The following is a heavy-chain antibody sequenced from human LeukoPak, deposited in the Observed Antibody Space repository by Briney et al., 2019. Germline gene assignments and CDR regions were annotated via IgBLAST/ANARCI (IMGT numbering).Heavy chain of an antibody. CDR1: GYTFTSYD. J-gene: IGHJ4*02. CDR2: MNPNSGNT. V-gene: IGHV1-8*01. D-gene: IGHD2-2*01. CDR3: ARLLGCSSTSCYPYYYFDY. Sequence: ASVKVSCKASGYTFTSYDINWVRQATGQGLEWMGWMNPNSGNTGYAQKFQGRVTMTSNTSISTAYMELSSLRSEDTAVYYCARLLGCSSTSCYPYYYFDYWGQGTLVTVSS.